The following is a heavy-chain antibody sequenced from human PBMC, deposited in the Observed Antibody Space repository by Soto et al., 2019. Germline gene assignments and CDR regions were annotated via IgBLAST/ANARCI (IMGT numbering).Heavy chain of an antibody. V-gene: IGHV4-30-4*01. J-gene: IGHJ5*02. CDR1: GGSINSGDYY. CDR2: ISHTGLT. D-gene: IGHD1-7*01. CDR3: GRAEAVTGSTLFDP. Sequence: SETLSLTCTVSGGSINSGDYYWSWIRQSPGKGLEWIAYISHTGLTDFNPSLKSRLSISEDTSKNQIYLKLNSVTAADTAVYYCGRAEAVTGSTLFDPSGHGVLVTVS.